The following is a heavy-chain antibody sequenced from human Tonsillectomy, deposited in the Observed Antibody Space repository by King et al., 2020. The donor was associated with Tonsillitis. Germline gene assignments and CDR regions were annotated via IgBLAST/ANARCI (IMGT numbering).Heavy chain of an antibody. CDR3: ARVRQFTFYVIDV. CDR2: ISDGGTYT. V-gene: IGHV3-11*05. D-gene: IGHD2/OR15-2a*01. J-gene: IGHJ6*02. Sequence: HVQLVESGGRLVRPGGSLRLSCTISKFTFRKYYMTWVRQAPGKGLEWLAYISDGGTYTDYAASVKGRFTISRDNANDTLYLEMNGLRGEDTAIYYCARVRQFTFYVIDVWGQGSTVSVSS. CDR1: KFTFRKYY.